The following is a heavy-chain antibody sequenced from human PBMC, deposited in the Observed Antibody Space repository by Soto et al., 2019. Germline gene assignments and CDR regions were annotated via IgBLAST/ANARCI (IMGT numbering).Heavy chain of an antibody. CDR3: ARLRLLWVPAAIRNRPYYYYYGMDV. CDR1: GGSISSGDYY. V-gene: IGHV4-30-4*01. J-gene: IGHJ6*02. Sequence: SETLSLTXTVSGGSISSGDYYWSWIRQPPGKGLEWIGYIYYSGSTYYNPSLKSRVIISVDTSKNQFSLKLSSVTAADTAVYYCARLRLLWVPAAIRNRPYYYYYGMDVWGQGTTVTVSS. D-gene: IGHD2-2*01. CDR2: IYYSGST.